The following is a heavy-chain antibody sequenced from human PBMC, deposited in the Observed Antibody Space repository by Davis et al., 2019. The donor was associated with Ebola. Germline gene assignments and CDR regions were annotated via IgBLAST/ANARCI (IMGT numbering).Heavy chain of an antibody. Sequence: PSETLSLTCTVSGGSISSGGYYWSWIRQHPGKGLEWIGYIYYSGSTYYNPSLKSRVTISVDTSKNQFSLKLSSVTAADTAVYYCASSGRGYPYGYFDLWGRGTLVTVSS. CDR3: ASSGRGYPYGYFDL. CDR1: GGSISSGGYY. V-gene: IGHV4-31*03. J-gene: IGHJ2*01. CDR2: IYYSGST. D-gene: IGHD5-18*01.